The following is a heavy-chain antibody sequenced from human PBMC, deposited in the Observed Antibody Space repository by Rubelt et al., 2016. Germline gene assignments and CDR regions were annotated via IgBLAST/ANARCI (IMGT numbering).Heavy chain of an antibody. V-gene: IGHV3-21*01. CDR3: AREPRGGYSSSSNLVDRDGLDY. D-gene: IGHD6-6*01. CDR2: ISSSSSHI. Sequence: RAPGKGLEWVASISSSSSHIYYADSVKGRFTISRDNSKNTLYLQMNSLRAEDTAVYYCAREPRGGYSSSSNLVDRDGLDYWGQGTLVTVSS. J-gene: IGHJ4*02.